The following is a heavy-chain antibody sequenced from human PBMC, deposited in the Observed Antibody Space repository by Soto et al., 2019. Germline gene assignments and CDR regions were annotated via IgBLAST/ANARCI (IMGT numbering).Heavy chain of an antibody. CDR1: GYTFTDYY. CDR3: ATPQDYDGCIDS. V-gene: IGHV1-3*01. D-gene: IGHD3-22*01. CDR2: INVSNGNT. J-gene: IGHJ4*02. Sequence: GASVKVSCKASGYTFTDYYMHWVRQAPGQRLEWMGWINVSNGNTRYSQKFQGRLTLTRDTPGNTAYLELNSLISEDTAVYYCATPQDYDGCIDSWGQGTLVTVSS.